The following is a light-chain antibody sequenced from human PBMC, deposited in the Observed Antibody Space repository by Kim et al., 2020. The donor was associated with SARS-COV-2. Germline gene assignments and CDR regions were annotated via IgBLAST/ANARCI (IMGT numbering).Light chain of an antibody. CDR1: SSDVGGYNS. J-gene: IGLJ3*02. CDR2: DVT. Sequence: GQSITISCTGTSSDVGGYNSVSWYQQQPGKAPKLMIYDVTKRPSGVSNRFSGSKSGNTASLTISGLQAEDEAEYFCSSHTTSKTLVFGGGTKVTVL. CDR3: SSHTTSKTLV. V-gene: IGLV2-14*03.